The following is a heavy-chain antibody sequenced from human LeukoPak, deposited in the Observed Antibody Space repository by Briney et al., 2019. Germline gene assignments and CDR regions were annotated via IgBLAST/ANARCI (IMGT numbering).Heavy chain of an antibody. D-gene: IGHD3-10*01. J-gene: IGHJ3*02. CDR1: GYTFTAYY. CDR3: ARGPESGAFDI. CDR2: INPNSGGT. Sequence: GASVKVSCRASGYTFTAYYIHWMRQAPGQGLEWMGCINPNSGGTNYAQKFQGRVTLTRDTSISTAYMELSRLRSDDTAVYYCARGPESGAFDIWGQGTMVTVSS. V-gene: IGHV1-2*02.